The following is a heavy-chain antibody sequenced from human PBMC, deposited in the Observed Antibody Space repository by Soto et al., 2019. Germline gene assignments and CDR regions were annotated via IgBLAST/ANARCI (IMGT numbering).Heavy chain of an antibody. V-gene: IGHV1-3*01. CDR3: ARALTAQEPGP. CDR2: INADYGNT. Sequence: ASVKVSCKTPGYTFTRYNIHWVRQAPGQRLEWMGWINADYGNTNYEQKFQGRVTMTTDTSTNTAYMEMRSLRSEDTAIYFCARALTAQEPGPWGQGTLVTVSS. D-gene: IGHD1-26*01. CDR1: GYTFTRYN. J-gene: IGHJ4*02.